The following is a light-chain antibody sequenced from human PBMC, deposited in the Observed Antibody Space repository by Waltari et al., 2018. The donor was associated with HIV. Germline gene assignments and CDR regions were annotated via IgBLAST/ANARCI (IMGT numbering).Light chain of an antibody. CDR2: DGA. CDR3: QVWDSGSAHVV. Sequence: SYVLTQPPSVSVAPGQTAGLTCGGDNLGSKSVHWYQQKPGQAPVLLIYDGADRPSGIPERFSGSNSENTATLTIGRVEAGDEADYYCQVWDSGSAHVVFGGGTNLAVL. CDR1: NLGSKS. V-gene: IGLV3-21*02. J-gene: IGLJ2*01.